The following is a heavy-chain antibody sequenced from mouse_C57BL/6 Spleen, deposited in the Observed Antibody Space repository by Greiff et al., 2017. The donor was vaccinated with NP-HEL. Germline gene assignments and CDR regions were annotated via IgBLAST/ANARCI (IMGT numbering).Heavy chain of an antibody. Sequence: EVKLMESGEGLVKPGGSLKLSCAASGFTFSSYAMSWVRQTPEKRLEWVAYISSGGDYIYYADTVKGRFTISRDNARNTLYLQMSSLKSEDTAMYYCTREGYYGSSSDYFDYWGQGTTLTVSS. V-gene: IGHV5-9-1*02. CDR1: GFTFSSYA. CDR2: ISSGGDYI. J-gene: IGHJ2*01. CDR3: TREGYYGSSSDYFDY. D-gene: IGHD1-1*01.